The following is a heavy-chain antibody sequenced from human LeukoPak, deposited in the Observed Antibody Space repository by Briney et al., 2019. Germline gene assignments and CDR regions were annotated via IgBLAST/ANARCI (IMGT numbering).Heavy chain of an antibody. Sequence: SGTLSLTCAVSGGSISSSNWWSWVRQPPGKGLEWIGEIYHSGSTNYNPSLKSRVTISVDKSKNQFSLKLSSVTAADTAVYYCARDYTAMVRYFDLWGRGTLVTVSS. D-gene: IGHD5-18*01. CDR3: ARDYTAMVRYFDL. CDR1: GGSISSSNW. CDR2: IYHSGST. V-gene: IGHV4-4*02. J-gene: IGHJ2*01.